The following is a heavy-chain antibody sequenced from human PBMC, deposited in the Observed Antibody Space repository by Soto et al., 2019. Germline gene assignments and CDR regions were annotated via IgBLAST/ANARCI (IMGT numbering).Heavy chain of an antibody. J-gene: IGHJ4*02. V-gene: IGHV3-23*01. Sequence: EVQLLESGGGLVQPGGSLRLSCAASGFSFSSYALSWVRQAPGKGLEWVSTFSAGGRTYYADSVKGRFTIAKDTSTNTLHLQASNLRAGDTAVYYCSKESTPEHYGDTLFDYWGQGTRVTVSS. D-gene: IGHD4-17*01. CDR2: FSAGGRT. CDR3: SKESTPEHYGDTLFDY. CDR1: GFSFSSYA.